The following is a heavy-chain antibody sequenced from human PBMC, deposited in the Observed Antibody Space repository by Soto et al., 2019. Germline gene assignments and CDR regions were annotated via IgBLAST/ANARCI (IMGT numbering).Heavy chain of an antibody. CDR1: GFTFSNAW. V-gene: IGHV3-15*07. J-gene: IGHJ6*02. CDR3: FIDGLFGVVIIGTYYYGMDV. D-gene: IGHD3-3*01. Sequence: PGGSLRLSCAASGFTFSNAWMNWVRQAPGKGLEWVGRIKSKTDGGTTDYAAPVKGRFTISRDDSKNMLYLQMNSLKTEDTAVYYCFIDGLFGVVIIGTYYYGMDVWGQGTTVTVSS. CDR2: IKSKTDGGTT.